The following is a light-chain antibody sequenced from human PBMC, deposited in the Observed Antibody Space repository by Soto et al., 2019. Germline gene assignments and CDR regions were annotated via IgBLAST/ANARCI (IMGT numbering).Light chain of an antibody. CDR1: QSVSSGH. V-gene: IGKV3-20*01. J-gene: IGKJ1*01. CDR2: GVS. CDR3: QQFVSSPLT. Sequence: EIVLTQSPGTLSLSPGERATLSCRASQSVSSGHLAWYQQKPGQAPRLLIYGVSSTSTGIPDRFSGSGSGTDFALTISRLEPEDFAVYYCQQFVSSPLTFGQGTKVEI.